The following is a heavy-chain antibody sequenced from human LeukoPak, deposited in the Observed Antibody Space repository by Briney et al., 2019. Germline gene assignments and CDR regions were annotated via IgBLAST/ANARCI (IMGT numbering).Heavy chain of an antibody. CDR1: GGSFSGYY. V-gene: IGHV4-34*01. CDR3: ARVDTAMAIDY. D-gene: IGHD5-18*01. Sequence: SETLSPTCAVYGGSFSGYYWNWIRQPPGKGLEWIGEINHSGSTNYNPSLKSRVTISVDTSKNQFSLKLSSVTAADTAVYYCARVDTAMAIDYWGQGTLVTVSS. J-gene: IGHJ4*02. CDR2: INHSGST.